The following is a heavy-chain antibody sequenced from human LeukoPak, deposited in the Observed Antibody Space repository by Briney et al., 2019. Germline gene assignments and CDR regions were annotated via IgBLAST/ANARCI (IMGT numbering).Heavy chain of an antibody. Sequence: GGSLRLSCAASGFTFSNYGMSWVRQAPGKGLEWVSAISGSGGSTYYADSVKGRFTISRDNSKNTLYLQMSSLRAEDTAVYYCAKAPYYDFWSVFDYWGQGTLVTVSS. CDR1: GFTFSNYG. D-gene: IGHD3-3*01. V-gene: IGHV3-23*01. J-gene: IGHJ4*02. CDR3: AKAPYYDFWSVFDY. CDR2: ISGSGGST.